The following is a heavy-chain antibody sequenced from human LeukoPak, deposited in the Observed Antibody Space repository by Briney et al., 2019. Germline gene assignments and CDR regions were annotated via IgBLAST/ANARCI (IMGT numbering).Heavy chain of an antibody. D-gene: IGHD2-15*01. J-gene: IGHJ4*02. CDR3: ARGGGSSNSARGIDY. Sequence: PSETLSLTCAVYGGSFSGYYWSWIRQPPGKGLEWIGYIYYSGSTNYNPSLKSRVTISVDTSKNQFSLKLSSVTAADTAVYYCARGGGSSNSARGIDYWGQGTLVTVSS. CDR1: GGSFSGYY. V-gene: IGHV4-59*01. CDR2: IYYSGST.